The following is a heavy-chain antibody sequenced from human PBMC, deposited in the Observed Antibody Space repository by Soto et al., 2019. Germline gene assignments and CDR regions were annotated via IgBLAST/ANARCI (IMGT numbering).Heavy chain of an antibody. Sequence: QITLKESGPTLVKPTQPLTLTCAFSGFSLTTRAVGVGWIRQPPGKALEWLAVIYWDDDKRYSPSLKSRVSITKDTSKKQVVLTMTNMDHVDTATYYCAHTATSGTWAFDYWGQGILVTVSS. CDR1: GFSLTTRAVG. CDR3: AHTATSGTWAFDY. CDR2: IYWDDDK. J-gene: IGHJ4*02. V-gene: IGHV2-5*02. D-gene: IGHD1-26*01.